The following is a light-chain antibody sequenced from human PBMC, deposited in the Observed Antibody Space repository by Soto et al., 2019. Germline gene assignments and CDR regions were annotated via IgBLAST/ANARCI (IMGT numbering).Light chain of an antibody. CDR3: QQSYRTPFT. Sequence: DIQMTQSPSSLSASVGDRVTITCRASQSISSYLNWYQQKPGKAPKLLIYAASSLQSGVPSRFSGSGSGTDFTLTISSLQPEDFATYYCQQSYRTPFTFGPGTKVDIE. V-gene: IGKV1-39*01. J-gene: IGKJ3*01. CDR2: AAS. CDR1: QSISSY.